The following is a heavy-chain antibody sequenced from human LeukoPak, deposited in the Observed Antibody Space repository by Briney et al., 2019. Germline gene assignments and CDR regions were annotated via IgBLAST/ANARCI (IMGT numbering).Heavy chain of an antibody. CDR2: ISWNSGSI. D-gene: IGHD4-17*01. J-gene: IGHJ3*02. CDR1: GFTFDDYA. Sequence: PGGSLRLSCAASGFTFDDYAMHWVRQAPGKGLEWVSGISWNSGSIGYADSVKGRFTISRDNAKNSLYLQMNSLRAEDTALYYCAKDTGYGVMEHAFDIWGQGTMVTVSS. V-gene: IGHV3-9*01. CDR3: AKDTGYGVMEHAFDI.